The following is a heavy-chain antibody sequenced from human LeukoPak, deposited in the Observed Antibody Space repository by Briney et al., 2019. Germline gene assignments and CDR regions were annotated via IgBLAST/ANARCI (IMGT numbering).Heavy chain of an antibody. CDR1: GGSISSYY. Sequence: SETLSLTCTVSGGSISSYYWSWIRQPPGKGLEWIGYIYYSGSTNYNPSLKSRVTISVDTSKNQFSLKLSSVTAADTAVYYCATVVVTQAFDIWGQGTMVTVSS. V-gene: IGHV4-59*01. CDR3: ATVVVTQAFDI. D-gene: IGHD4-23*01. CDR2: IYYSGST. J-gene: IGHJ3*02.